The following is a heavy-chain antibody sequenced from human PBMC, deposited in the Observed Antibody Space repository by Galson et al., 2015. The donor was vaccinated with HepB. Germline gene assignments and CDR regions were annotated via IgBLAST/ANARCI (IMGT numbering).Heavy chain of an antibody. J-gene: IGHJ4*02. CDR2: ISGSGGST. CDR3: AKDLKWELLLWDY. V-gene: IGHV3-23*01. D-gene: IGHD1-26*01. CDR1: GFTFSSYA. Sequence: SLRLSCAASGFTFSSYAMSWVRQAPGKGLEWVSAISGSGGSTYYADSVKGRFTISRDNSKNTLYLQMNSLRAEDTAVYYCAKDLKWELLLWDYWGQGTLVTVSS.